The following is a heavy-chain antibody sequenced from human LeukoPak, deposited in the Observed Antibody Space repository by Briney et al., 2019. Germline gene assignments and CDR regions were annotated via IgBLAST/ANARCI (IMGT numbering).Heavy chain of an antibody. Sequence: PSETLSLTCTVSGGSISSSSYYWGWIRQPPGKGLEWIGSIYYSGSTYYNPSLKSRVTISVDTSKNQFSLKLSPVTAADTAVYYCATTRDWYSLDAFDIWGQGTMVTVSS. CDR2: IYYSGST. CDR1: GGSISSSSYY. CDR3: ATTRDWYSLDAFDI. D-gene: IGHD3-9*01. V-gene: IGHV4-39*01. J-gene: IGHJ3*02.